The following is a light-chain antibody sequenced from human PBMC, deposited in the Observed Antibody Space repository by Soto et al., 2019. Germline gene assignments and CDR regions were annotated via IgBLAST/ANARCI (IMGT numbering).Light chain of an antibody. Sequence: QSLLRHPCSVSAATGHKVTISCSGSSSNIGGNSVSWYQQLPGTAPKLLIYDDNKRPSGIPDRFSGSKSGTSATLGITGFHTGDDPDYHCGSWDSSLSAYVFGTGTKVTVL. CDR1: SSNIGGNS. J-gene: IGLJ1*01. CDR3: GSWDSSLSAYV. V-gene: IGLV1-51*01. CDR2: DDN.